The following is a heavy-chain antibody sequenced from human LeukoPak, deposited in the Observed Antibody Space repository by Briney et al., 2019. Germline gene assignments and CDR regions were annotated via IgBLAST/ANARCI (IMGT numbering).Heavy chain of an antibody. Sequence: KPSETLSLTCAASGYSISSGYYWGWFRQPPGKGLEWIGCMYHSGSTYYNPSLKSRVTISVDTSKNQFSLKLSSVTAADTAVYYCARQGGSSSPYYYYYMDVWGKGTTVTVSS. J-gene: IGHJ6*03. D-gene: IGHD6-13*01. CDR3: ARQGGSSSPYYYYYMDV. V-gene: IGHV4-38-2*01. CDR2: MYHSGST. CDR1: GYSISSGYY.